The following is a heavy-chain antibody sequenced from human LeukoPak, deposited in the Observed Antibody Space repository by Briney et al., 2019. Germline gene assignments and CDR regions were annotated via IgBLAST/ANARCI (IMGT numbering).Heavy chain of an antibody. J-gene: IGHJ4*02. D-gene: IGHD3-3*01. CDR1: GFTFSSYG. V-gene: IGHV3-30*02. Sequence: PGGSLRLSCAASGFTFSSYGMHWVRQAPGKGLEWVAFIRYDGSNKYYADSVNGRFTISRDNSKNTLYLQMNSLRAEDTAVYYCARPYDITIFGVVIIPYYFDYWGQGTLVTVSS. CDR2: IRYDGSNK. CDR3: ARPYDITIFGVVIIPYYFDY.